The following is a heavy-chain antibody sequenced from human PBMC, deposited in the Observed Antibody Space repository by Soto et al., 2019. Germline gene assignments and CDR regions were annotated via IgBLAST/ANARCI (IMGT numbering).Heavy chain of an antibody. CDR2: IDPSDSYS. Sequence: PGESLKISCKASGYTFTTFWISWMRQVPGKGLEWMRRIDPSDSYSNYSPSFQGHITISADKSINTAYLHFSNLKASDTAVYYCARHFPLPRDLQFYYYYYYGVDVWGHGTAVTVSS. CDR3: ARHFPLPRDLQFYYYYYYGVDV. V-gene: IGHV5-10-1*01. CDR1: GYTFTTFW. J-gene: IGHJ6*02. D-gene: IGHD3-3*02.